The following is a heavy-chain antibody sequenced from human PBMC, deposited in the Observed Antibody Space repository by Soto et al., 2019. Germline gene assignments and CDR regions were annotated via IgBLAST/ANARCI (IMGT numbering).Heavy chain of an antibody. V-gene: IGHV3-48*02. D-gene: IGHD3-9*01. CDR2: ISSSSSTI. CDR3: ARVILSGYLTSDL. CDR1: GFTFSSNS. Sequence: EVQVVESGGGLVQPGGSLRLYCAASGFTFSSNSMNWVRQAPGKGLEWISYISSSSSTIYADSVKGRFTISRDNAKNSLYLQMNSLRDEDTAVYYCARVILSGYLTSDLWVQGTLVTVSS. J-gene: IGHJ5*02.